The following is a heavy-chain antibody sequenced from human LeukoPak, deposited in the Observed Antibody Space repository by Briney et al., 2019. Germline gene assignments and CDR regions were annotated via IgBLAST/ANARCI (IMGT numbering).Heavy chain of an antibody. V-gene: IGHV3-23*01. CDR1: GFTFSSYA. D-gene: IGHD2-2*01. CDR3: VKDRCDRTTCPEV. J-gene: IGHJ4*02. CDR2: ISGSGGST. Sequence: GGSLRLSCAASGFTFSSYAMSWVRQAPGKGLEWVSAISGSGGSTYYADSVKGRFTISRDNSKNTLYLQMDSLRAEDTAVYYCVKDRCDRTTCPEVWGQGTLVTVSS.